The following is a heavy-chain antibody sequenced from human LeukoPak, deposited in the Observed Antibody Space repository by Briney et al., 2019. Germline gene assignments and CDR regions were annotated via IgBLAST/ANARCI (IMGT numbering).Heavy chain of an antibody. D-gene: IGHD3-22*01. CDR3: ARRVYYYDTSPTLLGMGFDY. Sequence: GGSLRLSCIASGFTFSNFAMNWVRQAPGKGLAWVSAIGGSGDRTYYADSLKGRFTISRDNAKNSLYLQMNSLRAEDTALYYCARRVYYYDTSPTLLGMGFDYWGQGTLVTVSS. J-gene: IGHJ4*02. CDR1: GFTFSNFA. CDR2: IGGSGDRT. V-gene: IGHV3-23*01.